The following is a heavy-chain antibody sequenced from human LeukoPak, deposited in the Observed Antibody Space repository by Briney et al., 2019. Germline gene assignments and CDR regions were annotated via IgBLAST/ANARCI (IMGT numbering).Heavy chain of an antibody. CDR1: GGSISSYY. V-gene: IGHV4-59*01. Sequence: SETLSLTCTVSGGSISSYYWSWIRQPPGKGLEWIGYIYYSGSTDYNPSLKSQVTISVDTSKNQFSLKLSSVTAADTAVYYCARAGKVRGVMSTSYYFDYWGQGTLVTVSS. D-gene: IGHD3-10*01. CDR3: ARAGKVRGVMSTSYYFDY. CDR2: IYYSGST. J-gene: IGHJ4*02.